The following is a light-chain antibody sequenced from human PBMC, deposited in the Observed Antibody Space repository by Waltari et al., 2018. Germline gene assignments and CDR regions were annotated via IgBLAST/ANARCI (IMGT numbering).Light chain of an antibody. Sequence: QSALTQPRSVSGSPGQSVTISCTGTSSDVGTYDRVSWYQQSPGKAPKLISYELHKRPSRVPSSCSGFKSGNTAFLAISGLQAGDGGYYYCCLYASAYTYVFGTWTKVTFL. J-gene: IGLJ1*01. V-gene: IGLV2-11*01. CDR3: CLYASAYTYV. CDR1: SSDVGTYDR. CDR2: ELH.